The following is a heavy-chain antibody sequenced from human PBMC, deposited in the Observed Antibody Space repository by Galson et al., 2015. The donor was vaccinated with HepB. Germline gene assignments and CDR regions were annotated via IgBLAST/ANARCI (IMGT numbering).Heavy chain of an antibody. CDR1: GGPISTFY. Sequence: LSLTCTVSGGPISTFYWSWIRQSPGKGLEWIGYIYYRGSTQYNPSLESRVTISKDTSMNQFSLRMTSVTAADTAVYFCARWVGAFDIWGQGTKVIVSS. V-gene: IGHV4-59*01. CDR2: IYYRGST. J-gene: IGHJ3*02. CDR3: ARWVGAFDI. D-gene: IGHD3-16*01.